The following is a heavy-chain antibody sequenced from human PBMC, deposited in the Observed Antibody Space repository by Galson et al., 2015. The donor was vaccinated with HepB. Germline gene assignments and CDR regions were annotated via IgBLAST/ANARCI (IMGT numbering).Heavy chain of an antibody. D-gene: IGHD3-3*01. CDR2: INTNTGNP. CDR3: AREGHVLRFLEWLSNYYYYYMDV. V-gene: IGHV7-4-1*02. J-gene: IGHJ6*03. CDR1: GYTFTSDA. Sequence: SVKVSCKASGYTFTSDAMNWVRQAPGQGLEWMGWINTNTGNPTYAQGFTGRFVFSLDTSVSTAYLQISSLKAEDTAVYYCAREGHVLRFLEWLSNYYYYYMDVWGKGTTVTVSS.